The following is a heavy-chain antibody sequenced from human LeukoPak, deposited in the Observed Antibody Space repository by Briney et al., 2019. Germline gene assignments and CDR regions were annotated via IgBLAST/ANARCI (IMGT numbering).Heavy chain of an antibody. J-gene: IGHJ4*02. D-gene: IGHD6-19*01. CDR3: AKANQQWLVLSPPDY. Sequence: PGGSLRLSCAASGFTFDDYAMHWVRQAPGKGLEWVSGISWNSGSIVYADSGKGRFTISRDNAKNSLYLQMNSLRAEDTALCYCAKANQQWLVLSPPDYWGQGTLVTVSS. CDR1: GFTFDDYA. CDR2: ISWNSGSI. V-gene: IGHV3-9*01.